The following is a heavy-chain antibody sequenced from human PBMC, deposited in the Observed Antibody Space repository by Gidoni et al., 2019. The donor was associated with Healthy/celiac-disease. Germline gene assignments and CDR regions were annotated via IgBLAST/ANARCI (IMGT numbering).Heavy chain of an antibody. CDR2: ISGSGGSK. D-gene: IGHD6-19*01. CDR3: ATRGGSGWPGGFDY. CDR1: GFTFSSYA. Sequence: EVQLLESGGGLVQPGGSLRLSCAASGFTFSSYAMSWVRQAPGKGREGVSAISGSGGSKYYADAVKGRFTIARDNSKNTLYLQRNSLRAEDTAGYYGATRGGSGWPGGFDYWGQGTLVTVSS. J-gene: IGHJ4*02. V-gene: IGHV3-23*01.